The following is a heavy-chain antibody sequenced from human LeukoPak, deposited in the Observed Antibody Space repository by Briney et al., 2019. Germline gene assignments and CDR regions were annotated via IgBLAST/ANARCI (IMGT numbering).Heavy chain of an antibody. Sequence: SETLSLTCTVSGDSISSANYCWGWVRQPPGKGLEWIGSIYFSGSTYYNPSLKSRVTISVETSNVQFSLKLSSVTAADTAVYYCARDRCSSTSCRKKFDNWGQGTLVTVSS. D-gene: IGHD2-2*01. V-gene: IGHV4-39*07. J-gene: IGHJ4*02. CDR1: GDSISSANYC. CDR3: ARDRCSSTSCRKKFDN. CDR2: IYFSGST.